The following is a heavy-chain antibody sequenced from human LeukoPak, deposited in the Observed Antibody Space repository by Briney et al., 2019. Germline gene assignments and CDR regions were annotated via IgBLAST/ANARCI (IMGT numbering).Heavy chain of an antibody. CDR1: GFTVSNSY. CDR2: IYSGGRT. D-gene: IGHD3-10*01. Sequence: GSLRLSCAASGFTVSNSYMSWVRQAPGKGLEWVSVIYSGGRTDYADSVKGRFTVSRDISRNTVYLQVNSLRAEDTAVYYCARELGEFLDYWGQGTLVTVSS. J-gene: IGHJ4*02. V-gene: IGHV3-53*01. CDR3: ARELGEFLDY.